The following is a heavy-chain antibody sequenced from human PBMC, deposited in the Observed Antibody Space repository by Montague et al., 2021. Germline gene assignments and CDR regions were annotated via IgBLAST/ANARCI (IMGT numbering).Heavy chain of an antibody. CDR1: GFTFSSYW. J-gene: IGHJ4*02. Sequence: SLRLSCAASGFTFSSYWMHWVRQAPGKGLVWVSRISTGGSSTTHADSVKGRFTTSRDNAKNMLYLQMNSLRAEDTAVYYCTFYKFRETPRGFDYWGQGTLVTVSA. D-gene: IGHD3-10*01. CDR3: TFYKFRETPRGFDY. V-gene: IGHV3-74*01. CDR2: ISTGGSST.